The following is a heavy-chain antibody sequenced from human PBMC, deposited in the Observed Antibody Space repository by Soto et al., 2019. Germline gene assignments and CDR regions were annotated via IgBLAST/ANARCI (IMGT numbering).Heavy chain of an antibody. J-gene: IGHJ6*02. V-gene: IGHV4-34*01. CDR2: INHSGTT. CDR3: ARDRFDSWSHIYYGLDV. CDR1: GVSFSVYS. Sequence: ETLSLTGAVYGVSFSVYSWTWLRQPPGKGLEWIGEINHSGTTDYNPALKSRVTMSVDTSKNQFSLRVTSVTAADTAVYYCARDRFDSWSHIYYGLDVWGQGTTVTVYS. D-gene: IGHD3-3*01.